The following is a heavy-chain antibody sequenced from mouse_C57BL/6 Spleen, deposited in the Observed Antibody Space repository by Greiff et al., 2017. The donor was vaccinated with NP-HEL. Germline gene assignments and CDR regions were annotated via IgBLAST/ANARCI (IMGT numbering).Heavy chain of an antibody. CDR2: ISSGGDYI. D-gene: IGHD1-1*01. CDR3: TRELRSYFDV. V-gene: IGHV5-9-1*02. J-gene: IGHJ1*03. CDR1: GFTFSSYA. Sequence: DVQLVESGEGLVKPGGSLKLSCAASGFTFSSYAMSWVRQTPEKRLEWVAYISSGGDYIYYADTVKGRFTIARDNARNTLYLQMSSLKSEDTAMYYCTRELRSYFDVWGTGTTVTVSS.